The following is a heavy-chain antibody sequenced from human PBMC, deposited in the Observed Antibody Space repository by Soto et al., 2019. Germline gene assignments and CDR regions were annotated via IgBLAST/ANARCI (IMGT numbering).Heavy chain of an antibody. CDR1: GYSFTSYW. V-gene: IGHV5-10-1*01. Sequence: GESLKISCKGSGYSFTSYWISWVRQMPGKGLKWMVRIDPSDSYTNYSPSFQGHVTISADTSASTSYMELSSLRSEDTAVYYCARTLPYSVGYSRGGLWYGMDVWGQGTTVTVSS. J-gene: IGHJ6*02. CDR2: IDPSDSYT. CDR3: ARTLPYSVGYSRGGLWYGMDV. D-gene: IGHD2-21*01.